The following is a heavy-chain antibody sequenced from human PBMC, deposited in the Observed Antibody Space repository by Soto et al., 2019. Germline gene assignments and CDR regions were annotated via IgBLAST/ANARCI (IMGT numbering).Heavy chain of an antibody. CDR2: IDPSGSYT. CDR1: GYSFTSYW. D-gene: IGHD1-26*01. CDR3: ARPPRWDGSYPAPFDH. V-gene: IGHV5-10-1*01. J-gene: IGHJ4*02. Sequence: GESLKISCKGSGYSFTSYWISWVRQMPGKGLEWMGRIDPSGSYTNYSPSFQGHVTISADKSISTAYLPWSSLKASDTAMYYCARPPRWDGSYPAPFDHWGQGTLVTVS.